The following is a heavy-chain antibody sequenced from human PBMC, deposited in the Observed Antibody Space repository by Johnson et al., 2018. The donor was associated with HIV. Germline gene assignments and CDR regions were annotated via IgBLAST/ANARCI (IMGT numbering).Heavy chain of an antibody. D-gene: IGHD2-8*02. J-gene: IGHJ3*02. V-gene: IGHV3-66*02. Sequence: VHLVESGGGLVQPGGSLRLSCAASGFTVSSNYMSWVRQAPGKGLEWVSVIYSGGSTYYADSVKGRFTISRDNSKNTPYLQMNSLRAEDTSVYYCARDLVRASHAFDIWGQGTMVTVSS. CDR3: ARDLVRASHAFDI. CDR1: GFTVSSNY. CDR2: IYSGGST.